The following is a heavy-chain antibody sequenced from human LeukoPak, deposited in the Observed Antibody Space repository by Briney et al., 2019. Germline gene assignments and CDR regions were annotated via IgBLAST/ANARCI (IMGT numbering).Heavy chain of an antibody. J-gene: IGHJ4*02. CDR1: GGSINNFY. Sequence: SETLSLTCSVSGGSINNFYWSWIRQPPGKGLEWIGSIYHSGSTYYNPSLKSRVTISVDTSKNQFSLKLSSVTAADTAVYYCARDQDGSYLWGQGTLVTVSS. V-gene: IGHV4-38-2*02. CDR2: IYHSGST. CDR3: ARDQDGSYL. D-gene: IGHD1-26*01.